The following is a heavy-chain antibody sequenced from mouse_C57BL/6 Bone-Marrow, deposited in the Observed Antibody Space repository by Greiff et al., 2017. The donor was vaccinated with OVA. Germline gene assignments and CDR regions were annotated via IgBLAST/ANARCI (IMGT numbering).Heavy chain of an antibody. CDR3: AAVTTVGGGFDY. V-gene: IGHV1-55*01. D-gene: IGHD1-1*01. Sequence: VQLQQPGAELVKPGASVKMSCKASGYTFTSYWITWVKQRPGQGLEWIGDIYPGSGSTNYNEKFKSKATLTVDTSSSTAYMQLSSLTSEDSAVYYCAAVTTVGGGFDYWGQGTTLTVSS. CDR1: GYTFTSYW. CDR2: IYPGSGST. J-gene: IGHJ2*01.